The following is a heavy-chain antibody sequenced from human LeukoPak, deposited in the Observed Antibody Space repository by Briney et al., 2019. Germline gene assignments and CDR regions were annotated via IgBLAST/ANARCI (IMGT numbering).Heavy chain of an antibody. D-gene: IGHD3-10*01. CDR1: GGSISSSSYY. V-gene: IGHV4-39*01. Sequence: PSETLSLTCTVSGGSISSSSYYWGWIRQPPGKGLEWIGSIYYSGSTYYNPSLKSRVTISVDTSKNQFSLKLSSVTAADTAVYYCARASTPRMDGFGELLHWFDPWGQGTLVTVSS. J-gene: IGHJ5*02. CDR3: ARASTPRMDGFGELLHWFDP. CDR2: IYYSGST.